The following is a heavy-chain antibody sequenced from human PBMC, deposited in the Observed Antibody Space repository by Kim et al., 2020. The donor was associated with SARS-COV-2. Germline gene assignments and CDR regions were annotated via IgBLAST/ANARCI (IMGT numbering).Heavy chain of an antibody. D-gene: IGHD3-10*01. J-gene: IGHJ4*02. V-gene: IGHV3-23*01. CDR1: GFTFSSYA. Sequence: GGSLRLSCAASGFTFSSYAMSWVRQAPGKGLEWVSAISGSGGSTYYADSVKGRFTISRDNSKNTLYLQMNSLRAEDTAVYYCANGGLGSRYYFDYWGQGTLVTVSS. CDR3: ANGGLGSRYYFDY. CDR2: ISGSGGST.